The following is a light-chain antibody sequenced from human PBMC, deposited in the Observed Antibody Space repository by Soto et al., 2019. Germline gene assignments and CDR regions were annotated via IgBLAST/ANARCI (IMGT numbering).Light chain of an antibody. Sequence: DIQMTQSPSTLSASLGDRVTIICRASRSVDKWLAWYQQKSGKAPKLLIYEASHLQSGVPSRFGGSGSGTEFTRTINNLQPEDVATYYCQQYYSSWTFGQGTTVEV. V-gene: IGKV1-5*02. CDR2: EAS. J-gene: IGKJ1*01. CDR1: RSVDKW. CDR3: QQYYSSWT.